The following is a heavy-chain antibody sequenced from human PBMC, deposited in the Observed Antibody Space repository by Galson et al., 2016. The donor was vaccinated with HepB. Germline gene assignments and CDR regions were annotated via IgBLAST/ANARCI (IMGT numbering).Heavy chain of an antibody. CDR2: INHSGST. D-gene: IGHD5-18*01. CDR3: ARLTGEYSRGYSYGYLGFEY. CDR1: GTSFSGYY. Sequence: SETLSLTCTVYGTSFSGYYWSWIRQPPGKGLEWIGDINHSGSTNYNPALKSRVTLFVDTSKNRFSLNLNSVTAADTAVYYCARLTGEYSRGYSYGYLGFEYWGQGTVVTVSS. J-gene: IGHJ3*01. V-gene: IGHV4-34*01.